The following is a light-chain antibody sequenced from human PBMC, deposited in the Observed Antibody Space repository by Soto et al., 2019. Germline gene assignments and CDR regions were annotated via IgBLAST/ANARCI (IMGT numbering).Light chain of an antibody. J-gene: IGKJ1*01. V-gene: IGKV1-5*01. CDR3: QQFHTDWT. Sequence: DIQVTQSPSTLSASVGDAVTITCRASESIDNWLAWYQQKPGKAPKLLIFAASTLVRGVPSKFSGRGSGTEFHFTISRLQADYFATYYCQQFHTDWTFGQGTKV. CDR1: ESIDNW. CDR2: AAS.